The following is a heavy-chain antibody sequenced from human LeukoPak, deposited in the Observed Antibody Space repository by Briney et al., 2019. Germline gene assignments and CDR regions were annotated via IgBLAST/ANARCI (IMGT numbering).Heavy chain of an antibody. D-gene: IGHD3-10*01. J-gene: IGHJ3*02. V-gene: IGHV3-74*01. CDR1: GFTFSSYW. CDR3: ARSGFEPHAFDI. CDR2: INSDGSST. Sequence: PGGSLRLSCAASGFTFSSYWMHWVRQAPGKGLVGVSRINSDGSSTSYADSVKGRFTIYRDNAKNTLYLQMNSLRAEDTAVYYCARSGFEPHAFDIWGQGTMVTVSS.